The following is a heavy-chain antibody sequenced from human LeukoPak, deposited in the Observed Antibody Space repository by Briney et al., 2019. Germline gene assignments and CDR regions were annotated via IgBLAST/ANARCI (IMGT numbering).Heavy chain of an antibody. CDR1: GYSFTSYW. D-gene: IGHD6-19*01. Sequence: GESLKISCKGSGYSFTSYWIGWVRQMPGKGLDWMRIIYPGDSDTTYSPSFQGQVSISADKSISTAYLPWSSLKASDTAMYYCARHEGSGWPYYFDYWGQETLVTVSS. CDR3: ARHEGSGWPYYFDY. J-gene: IGHJ4*02. CDR2: IYPGDSDT. V-gene: IGHV5-51*01.